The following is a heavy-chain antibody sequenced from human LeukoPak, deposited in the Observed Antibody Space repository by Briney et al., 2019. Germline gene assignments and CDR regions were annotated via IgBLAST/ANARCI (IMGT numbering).Heavy chain of an antibody. V-gene: IGHV1-3*01. J-gene: IGHJ5*02. D-gene: IGHD4-17*01. CDR2: INAGNGST. Sequence: ASVKVSCKASGYTFTSYAMHWVRQAPGQRLEWMGWINAGNGSTKYSQKFQGRVTITRDTSASTAYMELSSLRSEDTAVYYCARDGAFDPWGQGTLVTVSS. CDR1: GYTFTSYA. CDR3: ARDGAFDP.